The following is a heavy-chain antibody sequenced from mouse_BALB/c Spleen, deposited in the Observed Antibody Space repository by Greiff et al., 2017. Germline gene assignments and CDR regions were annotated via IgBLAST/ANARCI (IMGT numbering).Heavy chain of an antibody. V-gene: IGHV3-2*02. Sequence: EVQLQQSGPGLVKPSQSLSLTCTVTGYSITSDYAWNWIRQFPGNKLEWMGYISYSGSTSYNPSLKSRISITRDTSKNQFFLQLNSVTTEDTATYYCARARGDAWFAYWGQGTLVTV. CDR2: ISYSGST. CDR1: GYSITSDYA. J-gene: IGHJ3*01. D-gene: IGHD3-3*01. CDR3: ARARGDAWFAY.